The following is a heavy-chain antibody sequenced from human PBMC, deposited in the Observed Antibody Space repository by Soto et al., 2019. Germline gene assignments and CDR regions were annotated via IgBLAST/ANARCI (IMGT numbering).Heavy chain of an antibody. V-gene: IGHV3-13*01. J-gene: IGHJ4*02. CDR1: GFTFSSYD. D-gene: IGHD3-22*01. CDR3: ARGRYYYDSSGYYPNFDY. CDR2: IGTAGDT. Sequence: GGSLRLSCAASGFTFSSYDMHWVRQATGKGLEWVSAIGTAGDTYYPGSVKGRFTISRENAKNSLYLQMNSLRAEDTAVYYCARGRYYYDSSGYYPNFDYSGQGTLVTVSS.